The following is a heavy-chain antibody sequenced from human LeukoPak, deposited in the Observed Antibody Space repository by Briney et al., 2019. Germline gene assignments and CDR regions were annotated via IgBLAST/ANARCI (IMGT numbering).Heavy chain of an antibody. V-gene: IGHV3-23*01. Sequence: PGGSLRLSCAASGFTVSSNYMSWVRQAPGKGLEWVSAISGSGGSTYYADSVKGRFTISRDNSKNTLYLQMNSLRAEDTAVYYCAKDRATMIVETFDYWGQGTLVTVSS. D-gene: IGHD3-22*01. J-gene: IGHJ4*02. CDR1: GFTVSSNY. CDR3: AKDRATMIVETFDY. CDR2: ISGSGGST.